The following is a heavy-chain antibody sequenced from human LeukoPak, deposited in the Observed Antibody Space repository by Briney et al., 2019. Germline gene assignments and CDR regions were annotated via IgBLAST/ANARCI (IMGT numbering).Heavy chain of an antibody. CDR2: ISSDGRNK. D-gene: IGHD3-16*01. CDR3: AKDRPEWGGEEAFDI. V-gene: IGHV3-30*18. J-gene: IGHJ3*02. CDR1: GFTFSSYG. Sequence: GGSLRLSCAASGFTFSSYGIHWVRQAPGKGLEWVAVISSDGRNKNYADSVKGRFTISRDNSKNTLYLQMNSLRAEDTAVYYCAKDRPEWGGEEAFDIWGRGTMVTVSS.